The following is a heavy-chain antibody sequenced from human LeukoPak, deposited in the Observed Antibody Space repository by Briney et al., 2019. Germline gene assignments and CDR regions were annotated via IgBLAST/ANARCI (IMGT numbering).Heavy chain of an antibody. J-gene: IGHJ4*02. CDR3: TTQYYDICFDY. CDR1: GFTFSNAW. D-gene: IGHD3-22*01. CDR2: IKSKSDAGTT. V-gene: IGHV3-15*01. Sequence: GGSLRLSCAASGFTFSNAWMSWVRQAPGKGLEWVGRIKSKSDAGTTEYAAPVKGRFTISRDDSKNTLYLQMNSLKTEDTAVYYCTTQYYDICFDYWGQGTLVTVSS.